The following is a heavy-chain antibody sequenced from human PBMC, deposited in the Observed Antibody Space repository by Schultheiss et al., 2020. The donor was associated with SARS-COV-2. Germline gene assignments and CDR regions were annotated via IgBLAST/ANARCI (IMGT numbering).Heavy chain of an antibody. D-gene: IGHD4-11*01. CDR3: ARDSDYNRGNYYYYYYMDV. V-gene: IGHV4-59*01. CDR1: GGSISSYY. Sequence: SETLSLTCTVSGGSISSYYWSWIRQPPGKGLEWIGYIYYSGSTNYNPSLKSRVTISVDTSKNQPSLNLSSVTAADTAVYYCARDSDYNRGNYYYYYYMDVWGKGTTVTVSS. J-gene: IGHJ6*03. CDR2: IYYSGST.